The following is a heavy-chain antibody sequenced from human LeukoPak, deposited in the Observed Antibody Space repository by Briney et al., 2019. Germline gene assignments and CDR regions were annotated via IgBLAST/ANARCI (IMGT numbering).Heavy chain of an antibody. D-gene: IGHD2-15*01. CDR3: AKLIGYCSGGSCPPDY. Sequence: GGSLRLSCAASGFTFSSYSMNWVRQAPGKGLEWVSAISGSGGSTYYADSVKGRFTISRDNSKNTLYLQMNSLRAEDTAVYYCAKLIGYCSGGSCPPDYWGQGTLVTVSS. J-gene: IGHJ4*02. CDR2: ISGSGGST. V-gene: IGHV3-23*01. CDR1: GFTFSSYS.